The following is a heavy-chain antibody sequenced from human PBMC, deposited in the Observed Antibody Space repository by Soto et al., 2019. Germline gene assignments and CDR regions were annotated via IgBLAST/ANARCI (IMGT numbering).Heavy chain of an antibody. Sequence: QVQLQESGPGLVKPSETLSLTCTVSGGSISSYYWSWIRQPPGKGLEWIGYIYYSGSTNYNPSLKSRVTISVDTSKNQFSLKLRSVTAADTAVYYCARGTTVMTLDYWGQGTLVTVSS. D-gene: IGHD4-17*01. CDR2: IYYSGST. CDR1: GGSISSYY. CDR3: ARGTTVMTLDY. J-gene: IGHJ4*02. V-gene: IGHV4-59*08.